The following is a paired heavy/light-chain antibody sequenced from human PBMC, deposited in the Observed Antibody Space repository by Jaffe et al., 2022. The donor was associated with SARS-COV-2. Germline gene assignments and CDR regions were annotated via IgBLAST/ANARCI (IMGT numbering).Heavy chain of an antibody. Sequence: QLQLQESGSGLVKPSQTLSLTCAVSGGSISSGGYSWSWIRQPPGEGLEWIGYIYQSGSTYYNPTLKGRGTISIDRSKNHFSLKLTSVTAADTAVYFCARKMSGTDRENWFFDLWGRGTLVTVSS. CDR1: GGSISSGGYS. V-gene: IGHV4-30-2*01. D-gene: IGHD1-1*01. J-gene: IGHJ2*01. CDR3: ARKMSGTDRENWFFDL. CDR2: IYQSGST.
Light chain of an antibody. CDR2: EVS. CDR3: SSYSSRYTLVV. V-gene: IGLV2-14*01. CDR1: SSDVGGYNF. Sequence: QSALTQPASVSGSPGQSITISCTGTSSDVGGYNFVSWYQQRPGKAPKLMIYEVSNRPSGVSNRFSGSKSGNTASLTISGLQAEDEADYYCSSYSSRYTLVVFGGGTKVTVL. J-gene: IGLJ2*01.